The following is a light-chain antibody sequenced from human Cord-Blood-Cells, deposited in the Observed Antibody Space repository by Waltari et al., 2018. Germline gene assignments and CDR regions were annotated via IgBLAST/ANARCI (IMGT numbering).Light chain of an antibody. V-gene: IGKV3-20*01. J-gene: IGKJ2*01. CDR2: GAS. Sequence: EIVLTQSPGTLSLSPGERATLSCRASQSVSSSYLAWYQQKPGQAPRLLIYGASSRATGIPDRFSGSGSGTDFTLTISRLGPEDFAVYYCQQYGSSPPTFCQGTKLEIK. CDR3: QQYGSSPPT. CDR1: QSVSSSY.